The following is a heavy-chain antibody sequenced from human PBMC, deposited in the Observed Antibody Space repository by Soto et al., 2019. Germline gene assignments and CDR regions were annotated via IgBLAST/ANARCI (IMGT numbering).Heavy chain of an antibody. CDR2: ISGSGAGT. D-gene: IGHD6-6*01. Sequence: EVQLLESGGGLVQPGGSLRLSCAASGFTFSSYAMTWVRQAPGKGLDWVSAISGSGAGTYYADSVKGRFTISRDNSKNTLYLQMNSLRAEDTAVYYCARDPLPLRSSSSLGAFDIWGQGTMVTVSS. J-gene: IGHJ3*02. CDR3: ARDPLPLRSSSSLGAFDI. V-gene: IGHV3-23*01. CDR1: GFTFSSYA.